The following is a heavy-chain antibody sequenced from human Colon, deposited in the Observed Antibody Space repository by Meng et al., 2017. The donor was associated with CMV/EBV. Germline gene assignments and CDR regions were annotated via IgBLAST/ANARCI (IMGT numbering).Heavy chain of an antibody. CDR2: IYSETTGSST. CDR1: GFVVSSNY. D-gene: IGHD1-1*01. CDR3: ARQNWND. V-gene: IGHV3-53*01. Sequence: GESLKISCAASGFVVSSNYISWVRQAPGKGLEWVSMIYSETTGSSTYYGASVRGRFTISRDKSKNSVYLQMNNLRSDDTAVYYCARQNWNDWGQGTLVTVSS. J-gene: IGHJ4*02.